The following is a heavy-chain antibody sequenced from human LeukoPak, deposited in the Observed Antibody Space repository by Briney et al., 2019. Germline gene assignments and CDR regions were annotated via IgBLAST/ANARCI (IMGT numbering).Heavy chain of an antibody. CDR1: GFTFSSYA. D-gene: IGHD2-2*01. CDR2: ISYDGSNK. V-gene: IGHV3-30*01. Sequence: GGSLRLSCAASGFTFSSYAMHWVRQAPGKGLEWVAVISYDGSNKYYADSVKGRFTISRDNSKNTLYLQMNSLRAEDTAVYYCARDQLRAAAALGPWGQGTLVTVSS. CDR3: ARDQLRAAAALGP. J-gene: IGHJ5*02.